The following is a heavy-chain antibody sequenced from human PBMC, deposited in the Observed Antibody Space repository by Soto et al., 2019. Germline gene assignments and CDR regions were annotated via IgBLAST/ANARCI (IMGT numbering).Heavy chain of an antibody. V-gene: IGHV4-34*02. J-gene: IGHJ4*02. CDR1: GGSLSGYY. CDR3: ARRPLNFDPWSGTAKPVDS. D-gene: IGHD3-3*01. CDR2: INQIGST. Sequence: QVQLQQWGAGLLKPSDTLSLTCAVYGGSLSGYYWSWIRQSPGEGLEWIGEINQIGSTIHNPSLKSRVTLSVNTPRNQFSLKLCSVTAADTAVYYCARRPLNFDPWSGTAKPVDSWGQGTRVTVSS.